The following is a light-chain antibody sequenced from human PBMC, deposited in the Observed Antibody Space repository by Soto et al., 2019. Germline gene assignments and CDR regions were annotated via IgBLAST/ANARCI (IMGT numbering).Light chain of an antibody. V-gene: IGKV3-20*01. Sequence: ELVLTQSPGTLSLSPGQRATLSCRASQSISNSYLAWYQHKPGQPPRLLLHGASTRATGIPDRFSGSQSGTDFTLTISRLEPEDSAVFYCPHYGASPYTFGLGTKLEIK. J-gene: IGKJ2*01. CDR2: GAS. CDR1: QSISNSY. CDR3: PHYGASPYT.